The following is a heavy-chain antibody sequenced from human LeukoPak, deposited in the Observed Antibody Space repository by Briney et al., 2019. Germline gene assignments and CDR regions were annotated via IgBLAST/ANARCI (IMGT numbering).Heavy chain of an antibody. D-gene: IGHD2-2*01. CDR3: AADSKDIVVVPAAS. CDR1: GFTFTSSA. V-gene: IGHV1-58*01. J-gene: IGHJ4*02. CDR2: IVVGSGNT. Sequence: GASVKVSCKASGFTFTSSAVQWVRQARGQRLEWIGWIVVGSGNTNYAQKFQERVTITRDMSTSTTYMELSSLRSEDTAVYYCAADSKDIVVVPAASWGQGTLVTVSS.